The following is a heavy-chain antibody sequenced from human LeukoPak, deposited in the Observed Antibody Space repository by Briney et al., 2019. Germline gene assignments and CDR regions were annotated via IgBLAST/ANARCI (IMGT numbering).Heavy chain of an antibody. CDR3: AKDHRTSTWPFDY. CDR1: GFTFSSIA. D-gene: IGHD2-2*01. J-gene: IGHJ4*02. CDR2: IRSNGDTT. Sequence: GGALRLSCAASGFTFSSIAMTWVRQAPGKGVEWVSSIRSNGDTTYNADSVKGRFTISRDNSKNTLYLQINSLRAEDTAIYYCAKDHRTSTWPFDYWGQGTLVTVSS. V-gene: IGHV3-23*01.